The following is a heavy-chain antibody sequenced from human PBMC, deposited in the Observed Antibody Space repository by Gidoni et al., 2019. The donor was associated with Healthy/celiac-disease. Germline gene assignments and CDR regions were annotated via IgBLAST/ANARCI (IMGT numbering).Heavy chain of an antibody. CDR2: IYHSGST. D-gene: IGHD3-3*01. Sequence: QVQLQESAPGLVKPSETLSLTCTVSGYSISSGSYWGWIRQPPGKGLEWIGSIYHSGSTYYNPSLKSRVTISVDTSKNQFSLKLSSVTAADTAVYYCARDPHYDFWSGYYLDYGMDVWGQGTTVTVSS. CDR3: ARDPHYDFWSGYYLDYGMDV. V-gene: IGHV4-38-2*02. J-gene: IGHJ6*02. CDR1: GYSISSGSY.